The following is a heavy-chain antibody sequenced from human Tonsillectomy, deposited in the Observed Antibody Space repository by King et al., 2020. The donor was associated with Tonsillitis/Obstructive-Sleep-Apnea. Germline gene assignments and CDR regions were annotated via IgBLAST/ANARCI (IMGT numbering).Heavy chain of an antibody. J-gene: IGHJ6*03. D-gene: IGHD4-11*01. CDR3: ARGEPTVEYMDV. CDR2: INPSGGST. V-gene: IGHV1-46*01. CDR1: GYTFTNYY. Sequence: QLVQSGAEVKKPGASVKVSCKASGYTFTNYYMHWVRQAPGQGLEWMGIINPSGGSTRYAQKFQGRVTMTRDTSTSTVYMELSRLRSEDTAVYYCARGEPTVEYMDVWGKGPTVTVSS.